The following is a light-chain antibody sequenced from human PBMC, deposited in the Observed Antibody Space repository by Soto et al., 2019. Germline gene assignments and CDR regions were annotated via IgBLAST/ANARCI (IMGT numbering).Light chain of an antibody. J-gene: IGKJ2*01. CDR1: QNINNW. CDR3: QQYNIHST. CDR2: AAS. Sequence: DIQMTQSPFTLSASVGDGVTITCRASQNINNWLAWYQQKPGKASNLLIYAASSLQSGVPPRFSGSGSGTQFTLTITSLQPEDFATYYCQQYNIHSTFGQGTKLESK. V-gene: IGKV1-5*01.